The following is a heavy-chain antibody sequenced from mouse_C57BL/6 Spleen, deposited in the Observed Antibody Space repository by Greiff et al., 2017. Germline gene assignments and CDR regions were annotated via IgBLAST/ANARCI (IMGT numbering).Heavy chain of an antibody. D-gene: IGHD2-1*01. CDR3: ARDYYVYYFYG. J-gene: IGHJ2*01. Sequence: QVQLQQPGAELVKPGASVKLSCKASGYTFTSYWMHWVKQRPGQGLEWIGMIHPNSGSTNYNEKFKSKATLTVDKSSSTAYMQLSSLTSEDSAVYYCARDYYVYYFYGWGQITTLTVSA. CDR1: GYTFTSYW. CDR2: IHPNSGST. V-gene: IGHV1-64*01.